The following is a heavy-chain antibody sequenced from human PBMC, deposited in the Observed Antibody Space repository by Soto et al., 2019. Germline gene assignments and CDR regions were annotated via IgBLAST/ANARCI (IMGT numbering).Heavy chain of an antibody. CDR1: GFTSSSYW. V-gene: IGHV3-7*03. J-gene: IGHJ4*02. D-gene: IGHD1-26*01. CDR2: INQDGSEK. CDR3: ARDYPGGSYYDY. Sequence: EVQVVESGGGLVQPGGSLRLSCAASGFTSSSYWMSWVRQAPGKGLEWVARINQDGSEKYYVDSVKGRFTISRDNAKNSLYLQMNSLRAEDTAVYYCARDYPGGSYYDYWGQGTLVTVSS.